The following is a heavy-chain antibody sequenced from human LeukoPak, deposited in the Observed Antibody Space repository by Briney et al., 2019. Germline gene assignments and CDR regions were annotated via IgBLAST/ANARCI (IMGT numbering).Heavy chain of an antibody. Sequence: GVSLRLSCAASGFTFSSYGMHWVRQAPGKGLEWVPFIRYDGSNKYYADSVKGRFTISRDNSKNTLYLQMNSLRAEDTAVYYCAKGPGFTMVREFDYWGQGTLVTVSS. CDR2: IRYDGSNK. J-gene: IGHJ4*02. CDR1: GFTFSSYG. CDR3: AKGPGFTMVREFDY. D-gene: IGHD3-10*01. V-gene: IGHV3-30*02.